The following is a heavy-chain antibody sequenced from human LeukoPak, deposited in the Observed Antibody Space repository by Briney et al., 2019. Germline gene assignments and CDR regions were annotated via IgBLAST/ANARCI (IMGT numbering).Heavy chain of an antibody. Sequence: SETLSLTCTVSGVSISSYYWSWIRQPAGKGLERIGRIHTSGSTSYNPSLKSRVTMSVDTSENQFSLKLSSVTAADTAVYYCARDRYYYDSSGYSLFEYWGQGTLVTVSS. CDR2: IHTSGST. J-gene: IGHJ4*02. V-gene: IGHV4-4*07. D-gene: IGHD3-22*01. CDR3: ARDRYYYDSSGYSLFEY. CDR1: GVSISSYY.